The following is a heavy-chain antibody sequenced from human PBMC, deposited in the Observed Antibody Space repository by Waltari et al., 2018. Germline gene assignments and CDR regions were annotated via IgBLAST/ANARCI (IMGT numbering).Heavy chain of an antibody. D-gene: IGHD4-17*01. CDR3: ARDRTVTTLPPDAFDI. V-gene: IGHV1-69*05. J-gene: IGHJ3*02. CDR1: GGTVSSYA. Sequence: QVQLVQSGAEVKKTGSAVKVACKASGGTVSSYAISWVRQAPGQGLEWMGGIIPIFGTANYAQKFQGRVTITTDESTSTAYMELISLRSEDTAVYYCARDRTVTTLPPDAFDIWGQGTMVTVSS. CDR2: IIPIFGTA.